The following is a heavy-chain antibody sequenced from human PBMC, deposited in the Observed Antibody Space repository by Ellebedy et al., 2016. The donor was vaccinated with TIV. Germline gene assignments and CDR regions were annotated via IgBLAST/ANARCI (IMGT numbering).Heavy chain of an antibody. D-gene: IGHD2-15*01. CDR3: AADSVVGPSASWYFDL. CDR1: GFTFTKSA. V-gene: IGHV1-58*01. CDR2: IVVGSGNT. Sequence: AASVKVSCKASGFTFTKSAVQWVRQARGQRLEWIGWIVVGSGNTHYAQKFQERVTITRDMSTRTAYMELRSLRSEDTAVYYCAADSVVGPSASWYFDLWGRGTLVTVSS. J-gene: IGHJ2*01.